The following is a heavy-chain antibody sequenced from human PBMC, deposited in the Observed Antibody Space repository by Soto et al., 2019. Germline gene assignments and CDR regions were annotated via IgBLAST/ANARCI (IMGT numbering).Heavy chain of an antibody. CDR2: LIPIQGTA. Sequence: QVQLVQSGPEVKKPGSSVQVSCKASGDTLTSYGFSWVRQAPGHGLEWMGRLIPIQGTAKYAQKFQGRLKITADKSTNTVSIKLSSLRAEDTAVYYCARGLLCVERAYMDVWGRGTPVNFSS. V-gene: IGHV1-69*08. CDR1: GDTLTSYG. CDR3: ARGLLCVERAYMDV. D-gene: IGHD3-10*02. J-gene: IGHJ6*04.